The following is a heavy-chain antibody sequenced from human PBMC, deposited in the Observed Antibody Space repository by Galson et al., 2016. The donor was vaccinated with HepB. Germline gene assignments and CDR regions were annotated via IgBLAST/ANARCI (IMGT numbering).Heavy chain of an antibody. CDR1: GGSISSGDYY. CDR2: IYYSGST. CDR3: ARVTRAQDYGDHAAFDS. J-gene: IGHJ5*01. V-gene: IGHV4-30-4*01. D-gene: IGHD4-17*01. Sequence: QVQLQESGPGLVKPSQTLSLTCTVSGGSISSGDYYWSWIRQPPGKGLEWIGYIYYSGSTYYNPSLKSRVSITADPSKNKFTLKVNAVTAADTAVYYCARVTRAQDYGDHAAFDSWGQGTLVTVSS.